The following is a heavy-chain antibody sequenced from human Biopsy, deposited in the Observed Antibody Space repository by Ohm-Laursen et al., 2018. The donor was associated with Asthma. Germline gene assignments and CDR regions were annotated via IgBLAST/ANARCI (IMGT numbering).Heavy chain of an antibody. D-gene: IGHD2-21*01. V-gene: IGHV3-23*03. J-gene: IGHJ4*02. CDR1: GFTFSSSA. CDR2: IYSGGGT. Sequence: SLRLSCAASGFTFSSSAMSWVRQAPGKGLEWVSVIYSGGGTFYADSVKGRVTISRDISKNTLSLQMNSLRAEDTAVYYCAKDERAYYGSDSKYMQPVPLGDWGQGTLVIVSA. CDR3: AKDERAYYGSDSKYMQPVPLGD.